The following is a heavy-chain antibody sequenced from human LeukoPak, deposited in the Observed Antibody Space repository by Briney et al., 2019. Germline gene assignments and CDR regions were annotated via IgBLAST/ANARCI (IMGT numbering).Heavy chain of an antibody. D-gene: IGHD1-1*01. J-gene: IGHJ4*02. CDR2: IHHSGRI. CDR1: GDPIGRNKW. CDR3: ARGGDWKFDY. Sequence: PSETLSLTCAVSGDPIGRNKWWTWVRQPPGKGLGWIGEIHHSGRINYSPSLKRRDTISVDKSKNHFSLNLNSISPADTAIYYCARGGDWKFDYWGQGALVTVSS. V-gene: IGHV4-4*02.